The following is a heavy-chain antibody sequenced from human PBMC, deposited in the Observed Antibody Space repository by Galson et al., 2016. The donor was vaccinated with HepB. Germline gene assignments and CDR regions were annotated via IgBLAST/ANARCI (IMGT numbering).Heavy chain of an antibody. J-gene: IGHJ4*02. CDR1: GFTFSSYW. CDR3: LRASNTRTSSTSFYS. Sequence: SLRLSCAASGFTFSSYWMHWVRQAPGKGLVWVSGINSDGTSTTYADSVKGRFTISRDNAKNTLYLQMSSLRAEDTAVYYCLRASNTRTSSTSFYSWGQGTLVTVSS. CDR2: INSDGTST. V-gene: IGHV3-74*01. D-gene: IGHD2-2*01.